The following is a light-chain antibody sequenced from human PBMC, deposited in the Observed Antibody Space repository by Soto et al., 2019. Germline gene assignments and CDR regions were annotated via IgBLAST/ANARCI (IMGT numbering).Light chain of an antibody. J-gene: IGKJ5*01. CDR1: QGISSW. Sequence: DIQMTQSPSSVSASVGDRVAITCRASQGISSWLAWYQQKPGKAPKLLIYAASSLQSGVPSRFSGSGSGTDFTLTISRLEPEDFALYFCQQYGGSPITFGLGTRLEIK. CDR3: QQYGGSPIT. V-gene: IGKV1-12*01. CDR2: AAS.